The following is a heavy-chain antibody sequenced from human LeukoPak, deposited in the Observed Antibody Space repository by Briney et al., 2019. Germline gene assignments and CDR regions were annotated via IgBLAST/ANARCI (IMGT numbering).Heavy chain of an antibody. CDR3: ASGGPYGMDV. J-gene: IGHJ6*02. Sequence: PGGSLRLSCASSGFTFRCYSRTGVRQARGKGLEGVSSISSSSSYIYYADSVKGRFTISRDNAKNSLYLQMNSLRAEDRAVYYCASGGPYGMDVWGQGTTVTVSS. D-gene: IGHD3-10*01. V-gene: IGHV3-21*01. CDR1: GFTFRCYS. CDR2: ISSSSSYI.